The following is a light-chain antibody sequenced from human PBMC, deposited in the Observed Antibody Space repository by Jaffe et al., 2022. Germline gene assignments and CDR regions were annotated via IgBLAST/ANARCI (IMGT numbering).Light chain of an antibody. CDR3: GTWDSSLSAYV. V-gene: IGLV1-51*02. CDR2: ENN. Sequence: QSVLTQPPSVSAAPGQKVTISCSGSSSNIVNNYVSWYQQLPGTAPKLLIYENNKRPSGIPDRFSGSKSGTSATLGITGLQTGDEADYYCGTWDSSLSAYVFGTGTKVTVL. J-gene: IGLJ1*01. CDR1: SSNIVNNY.